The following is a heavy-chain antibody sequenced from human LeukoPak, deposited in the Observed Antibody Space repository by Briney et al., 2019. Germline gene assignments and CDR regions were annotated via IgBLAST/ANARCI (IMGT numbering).Heavy chain of an antibody. CDR2: INPSGGST. D-gene: IGHD6-19*01. Sequence: DSVKVSCKTSGFAFTGYYMHWVRQAPGQGLEWMGIINPSGGSTSYAQKFQGRVTMTRDTSTSTVYMELSSLRSEDTAVYYCARESSGYTYYYYYGMDVWGQGTTVTVSS. V-gene: IGHV1-46*01. CDR3: ARESSGYTYYYYYGMDV. J-gene: IGHJ6*02. CDR1: GFAFTGYY.